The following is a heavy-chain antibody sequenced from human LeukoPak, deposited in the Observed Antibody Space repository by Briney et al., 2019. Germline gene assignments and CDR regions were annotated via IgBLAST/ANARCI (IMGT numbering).Heavy chain of an antibody. J-gene: IGHJ3*02. V-gene: IGHV4-39*01. CDR2: IYYSGST. Sequence: PSETVSLTCNVSGGSISSSSYYWGWIRQPPGKGLDWIGSIYYSGSTYYNPSLKSRVTISVDTSQNQFSLKLSSVTAADTAVYYCARPLYDSSGYYYVYAFDIWGQGTMVTVSS. D-gene: IGHD3-22*01. CDR1: GGSISSSSYY. CDR3: ARPLYDSSGYYYVYAFDI.